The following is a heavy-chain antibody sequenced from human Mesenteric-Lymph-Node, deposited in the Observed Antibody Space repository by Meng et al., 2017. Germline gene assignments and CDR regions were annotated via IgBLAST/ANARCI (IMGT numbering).Heavy chain of an antibody. CDR1: GFTFSSYA. CDR2: ISYDGSNK. CDR3: ARDGTTDTAMVMDYYFDY. V-gene: IGHV3-30*01. D-gene: IGHD5-18*01. J-gene: IGHJ4*02. Sequence: GESLKISCAASGFTFSSYAMHWVRQAPGKGLEWVAVISYDGSNKYYADSVKGRFTISRDNSKNTLYLQMNSLRAEDTAVYYCARDGTTDTAMVMDYYFDYWGQGTLVTVSS.